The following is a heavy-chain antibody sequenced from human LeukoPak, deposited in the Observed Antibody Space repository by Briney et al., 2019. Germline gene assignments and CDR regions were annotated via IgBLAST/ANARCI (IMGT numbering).Heavy chain of an antibody. J-gene: IGHJ4*02. CDR2: INHSGST. V-gene: IGHV4-34*01. CDR1: GGSFSGYY. D-gene: IGHD4-17*01. CDR3: ARTTVTTIYY. Sequence: SETLSLTCAVYGGSFSGYYWSWIRQPPGKELEWIGEINHSGSTNYNPSLKSRVTISVDTSKNQFSLKLSSVTAADTAVYYCARTTVTTIYYWGQGTLVTVSS.